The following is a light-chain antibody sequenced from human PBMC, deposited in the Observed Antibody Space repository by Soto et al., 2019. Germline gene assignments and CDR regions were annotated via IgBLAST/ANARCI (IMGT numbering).Light chain of an antibody. J-gene: IGLJ2*01. CDR3: SGWDDSLRIVL. CDR1: SANIGSNS. Sequence: QSVLTQPPSASGTPGQTVTISCFGSSANIGSNSVNWYQQLPGTAPKLLIYNNSQRPSGVPDRFSGSKSGTSGSLAISGLQSQDEADYYCSGWDDSLRIVLFGGGTKVTVL. CDR2: NNS. V-gene: IGLV1-44*01.